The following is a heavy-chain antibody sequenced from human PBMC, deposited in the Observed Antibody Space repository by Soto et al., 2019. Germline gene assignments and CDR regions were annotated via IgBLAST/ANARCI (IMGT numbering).Heavy chain of an antibody. CDR1: GYIFTAYS. D-gene: IGHD2-15*01. V-gene: IGHV1-2*02. Sequence: ASVKVSCKASGYIFTAYSMHWVRQAPGQGLEWLGWINPNSGDTIYAQKVQDRVTMTCDTSVSTAYLELSSLSSDDTALYYCAREASAVVSLDYWGQGXLVTVYS. CDR2: INPNSGDT. CDR3: AREASAVVSLDY. J-gene: IGHJ4*02.